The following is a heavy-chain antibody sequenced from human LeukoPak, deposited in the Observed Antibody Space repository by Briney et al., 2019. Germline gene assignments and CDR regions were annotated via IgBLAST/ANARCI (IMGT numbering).Heavy chain of an antibody. J-gene: IGHJ4*02. CDR3: ARGDVDTAMARLFDY. D-gene: IGHD5-18*01. CDR1: GGSLSSSSYY. Sequence: SGTLSPPFPVSGGSLSSSSYYWGWVRPPPGKGLGWVGSIYYSGSTYYNPSLKSRVTISVDTSKNQFSLKLSSVTAADTAVYYCARGDVDTAMARLFDYWGRGTLVTVSS. V-gene: IGHV4-39*07. CDR2: IYYSGST.